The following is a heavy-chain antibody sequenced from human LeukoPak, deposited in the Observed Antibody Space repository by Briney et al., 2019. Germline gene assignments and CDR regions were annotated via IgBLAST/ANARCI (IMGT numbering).Heavy chain of an antibody. CDR1: GFTFNNYA. D-gene: IGHD6-13*01. V-gene: IGHV3-23*01. CDR2: ISVSGGST. CDR3: AKDKSSSSWVFDS. J-gene: IGHJ4*02. Sequence: GGSLRLSCAASGFTFNNYAMNWVRQAPGKGLEWVSVISVSGGSTYYADSVKGRFTISRDNCKKTLYLQMNSLRAEDTAVYYCAKDKSSSSWVFDSWGQGTLVTVSS.